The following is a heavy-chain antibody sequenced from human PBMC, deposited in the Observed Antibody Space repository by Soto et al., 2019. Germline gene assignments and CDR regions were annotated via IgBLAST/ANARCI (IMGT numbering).Heavy chain of an antibody. Sequence: QVHLQESGPGLVKPSGTLSLTCAVSGGSITTNWWSWVRQPPGKGLEWIGEIYHSGTTNYNPSLRGRVSISVDKSNNQFSLNLNSGTAADSAIYYCARHIAVPRTRGVDYWGQGNLVTVSS. CDR1: GGSITTNW. V-gene: IGHV4-4*02. CDR3: ARHIAVPRTRGVDY. D-gene: IGHD6-19*01. CDR2: IYHSGTT. J-gene: IGHJ4*02.